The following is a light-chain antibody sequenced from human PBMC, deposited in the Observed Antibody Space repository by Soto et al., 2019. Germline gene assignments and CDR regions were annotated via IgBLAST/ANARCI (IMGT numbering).Light chain of an antibody. Sequence: QPVLTQSPSASASLGASVKLTCTLSSGHSSYAIAWHQQQPEKGPRYLMKLNSDGSHSKGDGIPDRFSGSSSGAERYLTVSRLQSEDEADYYCPTWGTGIWVFGGGTKLTVL. CDR1: SGHSSYA. CDR3: PTWGTGIWV. J-gene: IGLJ3*02. V-gene: IGLV4-69*01. CDR2: LNSDGSH.